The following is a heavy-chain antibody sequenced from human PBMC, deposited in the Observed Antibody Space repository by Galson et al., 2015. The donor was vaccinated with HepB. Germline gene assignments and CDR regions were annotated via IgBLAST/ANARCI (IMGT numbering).Heavy chain of an antibody. J-gene: IGHJ6*02. V-gene: IGHV6-1*01. D-gene: IGHD3-22*01. CDR2: TYYRSKWYN. Sequence: CAISGDSVSSNSAAWNWIRQSPSRGLEWLGRTYYRSKWYNDYAVSVKSRITINPDTSKNQFSLQLNSVTPEDTAVYYCARWGYYDSGGYSYYGMDVWGQGTTVTVSS. CDR3: ARWGYYDSGGYSYYGMDV. CDR1: GDSVSSNSAA.